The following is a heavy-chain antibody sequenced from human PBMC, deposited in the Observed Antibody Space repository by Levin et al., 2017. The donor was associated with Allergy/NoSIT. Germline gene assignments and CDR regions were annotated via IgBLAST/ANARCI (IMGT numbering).Heavy chain of an antibody. J-gene: IGHJ4*02. CDR2: IIPILNIP. CDR1: GGTFSSYT. Sequence: KISCKASGGTFSSYTVNWVRQAPGQGLEWMGRIIPILNIPNYAQNFQGRVTITADKSSSTAYMELSTLRSEDTALYYCGIGTATAIHNWGQGTLVTVSS. CDR3: GIGTATAIHN. D-gene: IGHD5-12*01. V-gene: IGHV1-69*02.